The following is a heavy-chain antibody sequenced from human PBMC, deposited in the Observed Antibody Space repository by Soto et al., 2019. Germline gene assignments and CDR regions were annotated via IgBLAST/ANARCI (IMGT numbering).Heavy chain of an antibody. D-gene: IGHD5-18*01. CDR3: ARGYSYGTIDAFDI. J-gene: IGHJ3*02. V-gene: IGHV1-69*02. CDR2: IIPIRGIA. Sequence: QVQLVQSGAEVKKPGSSVKVSCKASGGTFSSYTISWVRQAPGQGLEWMGRIIPIRGIANYAQKFQGRVTITADKSTSTADMELRSLRSEDTDVYYWARGYSYGTIDAFDIWGQGTMVTVSS. CDR1: GGTFSSYT.